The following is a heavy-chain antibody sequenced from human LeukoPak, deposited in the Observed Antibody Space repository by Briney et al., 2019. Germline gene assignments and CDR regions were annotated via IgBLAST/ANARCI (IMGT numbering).Heavy chain of an antibody. CDR2: IRWNGGNL. D-gene: IGHD2-2*01. V-gene: IGHV3-20*03. Sequence: GGSLRLSFSGSGFPFDYYGMSWGRPAPGKGVGGGSGIRWNGGNLGYGHSVKAPFTISTHNANTSPFLQMNSLRDEDTALYYCVRDRLPYCSSTSCPGGHWGQGTLVTVSS. CDR1: GFPFDYYG. J-gene: IGHJ1*01. CDR3: VRDRLPYCSSTSCPGGH.